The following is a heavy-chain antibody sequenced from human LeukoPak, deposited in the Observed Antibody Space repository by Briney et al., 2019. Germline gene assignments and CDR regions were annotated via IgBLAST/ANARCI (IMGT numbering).Heavy chain of an antibody. CDR2: INHSGST. CDR1: GGSFSGYS. V-gene: IGHV4-34*01. CDR3: ASPYCTNGVCYGYFDY. D-gene: IGHD2-8*01. J-gene: IGHJ4*02. Sequence: SETLSLTCAVYGGSFSGYSWSWIRQPPGKGLEWIGEINHSGSTNYNPSLKSRVTISIDTSKNQFSLKLSSVTAADTAVNYCASPYCTNGVCYGYFDYWGQGTLVTVSS.